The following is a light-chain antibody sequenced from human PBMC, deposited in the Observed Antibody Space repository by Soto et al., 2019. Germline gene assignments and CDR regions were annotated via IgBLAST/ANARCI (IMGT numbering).Light chain of an antibody. Sequence: IVLTQSPGTLSLSPGERGTLSCRASQSVSSGYLAWYQQKPGQAPRLLIYDASSRATGIPDRFSGSGSGTDFTLTISRLEPEDFAVYYCQQYSSSSWTFGQGTKVDIK. CDR1: QSVSSGY. V-gene: IGKV3-20*01. CDR3: QQYSSSSWT. J-gene: IGKJ1*01. CDR2: DAS.